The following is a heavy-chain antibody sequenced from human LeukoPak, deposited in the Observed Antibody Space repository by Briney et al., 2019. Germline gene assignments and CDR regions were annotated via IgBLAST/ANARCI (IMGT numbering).Heavy chain of an antibody. Sequence: SETLSLTCAVSGGSGGSISSSNYWSWVPHPPGKGREGIGETFHSGSTNYNPSLKSRVTISVDKSKNQFSLKLNSVTAADTAVYYCARAGQGYCTSASCFLSLDYWGQGTLVTVSS. CDR1: GGSGGSISSSNY. CDR3: ARAGQGYCTSASCFLSLDY. CDR2: TFHSGST. V-gene: IGHV4-4*02. D-gene: IGHD2-2*01. J-gene: IGHJ4*02.